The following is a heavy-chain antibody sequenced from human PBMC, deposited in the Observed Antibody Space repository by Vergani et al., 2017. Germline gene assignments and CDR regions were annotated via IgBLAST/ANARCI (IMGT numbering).Heavy chain of an antibody. D-gene: IGHD3-10*01. CDR3: ASGGHGSENGGALQL. Sequence: EVQLVQSGAEVKKPGESLKISCEASVYRFHTYWIGWVRQVPGKGLEWIGIIYPDDSDTIYSPSFEGQVTISADKSITTVYLQWTSLKASDTATYFCASGGHGSENGGALQLWGQGTNITVSS. J-gene: IGHJ3*01. CDR2: IYPDDSDT. V-gene: IGHV5-51*01. CDR1: VYRFHTYW.